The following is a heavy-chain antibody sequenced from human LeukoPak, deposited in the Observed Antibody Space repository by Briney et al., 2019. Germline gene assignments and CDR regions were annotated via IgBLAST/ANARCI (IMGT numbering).Heavy chain of an antibody. J-gene: IGHJ6*03. CDR1: GFTFSSYA. D-gene: IGHD4-11*01. CDR2: ISGSGGST. V-gene: IGHV3-23*01. Sequence: PGGSLRLSCAASGFTFSSYAMSWVRQAPGKGLEWVSAISGSGGSTYYADSVKGRFTISRDNPKNTLYLQMNSLRAEDTAVYYCARAMTTVTTSYYYYYMDVWGKGTTVTVSS. CDR3: ARAMTTVTTSYYYYYMDV.